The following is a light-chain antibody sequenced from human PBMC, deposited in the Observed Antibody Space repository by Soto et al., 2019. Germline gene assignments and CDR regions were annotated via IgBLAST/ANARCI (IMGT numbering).Light chain of an antibody. J-gene: IGLJ1*01. V-gene: IGLV2-8*01. CDR2: EVT. CDR1: SSDVGAYDY. Sequence: QSALTQPPSASGSPGQSVTISCTGTSSDVGAYDYVSWYQQHPGEAPKLMIYEVTKRPSGVPDRFSGSKSGNTASLTVSGLQTEDEADYYCSSFANRNNFVFGTGTKVTVL. CDR3: SSFANRNNFV.